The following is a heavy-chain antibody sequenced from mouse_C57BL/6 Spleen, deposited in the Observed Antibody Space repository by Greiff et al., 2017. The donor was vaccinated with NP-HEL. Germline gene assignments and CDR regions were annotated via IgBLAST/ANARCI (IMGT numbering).Heavy chain of an antibody. CDR1: GYTFTSYW. CDR3: ARLDYDYDPFYYAMDY. V-gene: IGHV1-55*01. CDR2: IYPGSGST. J-gene: IGHJ4*01. Sequence: VQLQQPGAELVKPGASVKMSCKASGYTFTSYWITWVKQRPGQGLEWIGDIYPGSGSTNYNEKFKSKATLTVDTSSSTAYMQLSSLTSEDSAVYYCARLDYDYDPFYYAMDYWGQGTSVTVSS. D-gene: IGHD2-4*01.